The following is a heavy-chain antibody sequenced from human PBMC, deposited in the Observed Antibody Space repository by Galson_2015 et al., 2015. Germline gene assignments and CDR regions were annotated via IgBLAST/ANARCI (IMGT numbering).Heavy chain of an antibody. V-gene: IGHV4-39*01. D-gene: IGHD3-16*01. CDR2: IYYSRST. CDR3: ARLWAGRRPPDY. CDR1: GGSMNHDNYY. Sequence: LSLTCTVSGGSMNHDNYYWGWVRQPPEMGLEWIASIYYSRSTHYNPSLKSRVTISVDTSKSQISLKLSSVTAADTAVYYCARLWAGRRPPDYWGQGTLVTVSS. J-gene: IGHJ4*02.